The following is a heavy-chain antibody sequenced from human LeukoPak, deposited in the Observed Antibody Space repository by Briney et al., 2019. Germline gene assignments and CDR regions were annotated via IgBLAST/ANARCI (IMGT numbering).Heavy chain of an antibody. CDR2: INTDGRTT. CDR3: ARGSGVVVPAAIHWFDP. Sequence: GGSLRLSCAASGFTFSSYWMHWVRQAPGKGLVWVSRINTDGRTTYYADSVKGRFTISRDNAKNTVFLQMNSLRAEDTAVYYCARGSGVVVPAAIHWFDPWGQGTLVTVSS. CDR1: GFTFSSYW. D-gene: IGHD2-2*01. J-gene: IGHJ5*02. V-gene: IGHV3-74*01.